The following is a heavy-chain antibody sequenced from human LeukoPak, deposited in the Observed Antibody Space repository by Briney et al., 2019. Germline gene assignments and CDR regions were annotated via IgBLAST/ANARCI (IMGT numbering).Heavy chain of an antibody. CDR1: GFTFSSYS. CDR2: ISSGSTYI. J-gene: IGHJ3*02. V-gene: IGHV3-21*01. Sequence: GGSLRLSCAASGFTFSSYSMNWARQAPGKGLEWVSSISSGSTYIYYGDSLKCRFTISRDNAKNSLYLQMNSLRAEDTAVYYCARRVASANDAFDIWGQGTMVTVSS. CDR3: ARRVASANDAFDI. D-gene: IGHD6-13*01.